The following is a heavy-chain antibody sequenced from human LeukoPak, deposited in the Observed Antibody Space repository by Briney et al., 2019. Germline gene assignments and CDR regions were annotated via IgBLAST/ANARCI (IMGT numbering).Heavy chain of an antibody. J-gene: IGHJ5*02. CDR3: ARGPSPITIFGVVIRRQWAFDP. CDR1: GYTFTSYG. Sequence: ASVKVSCKASGYTFTSYGINWVRQATGQGLEWMGWMNPNSGNTGYAQKFQGRVTMTRNTSISTAYMELSSLRSEDTAVYYCARGPSPITIFGVVIRRQWAFDPWGQGTLVTVSS. CDR2: MNPNSGNT. V-gene: IGHV1-8*02. D-gene: IGHD3-3*01.